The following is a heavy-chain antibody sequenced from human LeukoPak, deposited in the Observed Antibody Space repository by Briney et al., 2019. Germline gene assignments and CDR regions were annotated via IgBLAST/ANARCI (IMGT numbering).Heavy chain of an antibody. J-gene: IGHJ4*02. V-gene: IGHV4-39*01. D-gene: IGHD6-19*01. Sequence: PSETLSLTCTVPGGSISSSSYYWGWIRQPPGKGLEWIGSIYYSGSTYYNPSLKSRVTISVDTSKNQFSLKRSSVTAADTAVYYCARLRVAVIDYWGQGTLVTVSS. CDR1: GGSISSSSYY. CDR3: ARLRVAVIDY. CDR2: IYYSGST.